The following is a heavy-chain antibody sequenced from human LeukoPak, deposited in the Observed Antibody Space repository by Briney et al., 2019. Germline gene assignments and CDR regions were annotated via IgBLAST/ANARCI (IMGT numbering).Heavy chain of an antibody. CDR1: GGSISSGSYY. J-gene: IGHJ4*02. Sequence: SETLSLTCTVSGGSISSGSYYWSWIRQPAGKGLEWIGRIYTSGSTNYNPSLKSRVTISVDTSKNQFSLKLSSVTAADTAVYYCARAPKKAYYFDYWGQGALVTVSS. V-gene: IGHV4-61*02. CDR3: ARAPKKAYYFDY. CDR2: IYTSGST.